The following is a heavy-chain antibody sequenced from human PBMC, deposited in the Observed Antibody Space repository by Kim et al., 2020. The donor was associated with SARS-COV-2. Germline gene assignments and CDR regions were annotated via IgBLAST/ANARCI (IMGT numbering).Heavy chain of an antibody. CDR2: IKTDGSST. D-gene: IGHD1-20*01. V-gene: IGHV3-74*01. J-gene: IGHJ4*02. CDR3: ARDLTGLVFDY. CDR1: GFTLSSYW. Sequence: GGSLRLSCAASGFTLSSYWMHWLRQTPGKGLVWVSTIKTDGSSTIYADSVKGRFTISRDNAKNTLYLQMNSLRGEDTAVYYCARDLTGLVFDYWGQGTLVTVSS.